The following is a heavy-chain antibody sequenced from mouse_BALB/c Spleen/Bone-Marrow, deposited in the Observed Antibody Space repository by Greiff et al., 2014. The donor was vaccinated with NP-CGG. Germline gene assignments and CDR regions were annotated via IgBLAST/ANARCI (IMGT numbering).Heavy chain of an antibody. Sequence: QVQLQQSGAELVRPGASVKLSCKASGYMFTSFWMNWVKQRPGQGLEWIGNISPSDGYTNYNQKFKDKATFTVDKSSSTAYMQLSSPTSEDSAVYYCIRAGTMITTGVDYWGQGTTLTVSS. D-gene: IGHD2-4*01. CDR2: ISPSDGYT. V-gene: IGHV1-69*02. CDR3: IRAGTMITTGVDY. CDR1: GYMFTSFW. J-gene: IGHJ2*01.